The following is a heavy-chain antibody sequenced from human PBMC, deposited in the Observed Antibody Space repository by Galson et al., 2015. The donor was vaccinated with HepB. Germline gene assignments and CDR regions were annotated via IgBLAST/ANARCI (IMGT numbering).Heavy chain of an antibody. D-gene: IGHD3-10*01. CDR1: GFTFSSYA. CDR2: ISGSGGST. J-gene: IGHJ4*02. V-gene: IGHV3-23*01. Sequence: SLRLSCAASGFTFSSYAMSWVRQAPGKGLEWVSAISGSGGSTYYADSVKGRFTISRDNSKNTLYLQMNSLRAEDTAVYYCAKVFGRYYGSGSYPGDWGQGTLVTVSS. CDR3: AKVFGRYYGSGSYPGD.